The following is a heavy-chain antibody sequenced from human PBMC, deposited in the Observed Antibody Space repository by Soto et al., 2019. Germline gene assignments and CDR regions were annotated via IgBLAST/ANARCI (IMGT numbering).Heavy chain of an antibody. CDR1: GFPFSSYS. D-gene: IGHD3-22*01. V-gene: IGHV3-48*02. J-gene: IGHJ4*02. Sequence: PGGSLRLSCAASGFPFSSYSMNWVRQAPGKGLEWVSYISSSSSTIYYADSVKGRFTISRDNAKNSLYLQMDSLRDEDTAVYYCARDDYYDTSGYLALFDYWGQGTLVTVSS. CDR2: ISSSSSTI. CDR3: ARDDYYDTSGYLALFDY.